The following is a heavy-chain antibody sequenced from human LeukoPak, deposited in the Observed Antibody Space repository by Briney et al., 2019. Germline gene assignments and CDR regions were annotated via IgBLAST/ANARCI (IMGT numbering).Heavy chain of an antibody. CDR2: INPNSGGT. D-gene: IGHD3-16*01. J-gene: IGHJ4*02. CDR3: ARDRPGGAMAGGFDY. V-gene: IGHV1-2*02. Sequence: ASVTVSCKASGYTFTGYYMHWVRHAPGQGLEWRGWINPNSGGTNYAQTSQGRVTMTWDTSISTAHRELSMLLSDDPAVFYCARDRPGGAMAGGFDYWGQGTLVTVSS. CDR1: GYTFTGYY.